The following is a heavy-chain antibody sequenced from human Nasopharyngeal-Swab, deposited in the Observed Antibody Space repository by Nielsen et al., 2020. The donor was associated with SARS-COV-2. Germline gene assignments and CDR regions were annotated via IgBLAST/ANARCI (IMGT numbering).Heavy chain of an antibody. CDR2: MNPNSGNT. CDR1: GYTFTSYD. J-gene: IGHJ4*02. V-gene: IGHV1-8*01. Sequence: ASVKVSCKASGYTFTSYDINWVRQATGQGLEWMGWMNPNSGNTGYAQKFQGRVTMTRNTSISTAYMELSSLRSEDTAVYYCARVNLGMIVVVEDYWGQGTLVTVSS. CDR3: ARVNLGMIVVVEDY. D-gene: IGHD3-22*01.